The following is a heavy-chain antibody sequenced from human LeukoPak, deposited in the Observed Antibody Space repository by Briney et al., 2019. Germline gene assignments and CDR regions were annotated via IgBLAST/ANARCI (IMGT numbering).Heavy chain of an antibody. CDR1: GYTFTSYG. D-gene: IGHD3-10*01. CDR2: ISAYNGNT. J-gene: IGHJ4*02. CDR3: ARGELWFGDLYFDN. Sequence: ASVKVSCKASGYTFTSYGISWVRQAPGQGLEWMGWISAYNGNTNYAQKLQGRVTMTTDTSTSTAYMELSRLRSDDTAVYYCARGELWFGDLYFDNWGQGTLVTVSS. V-gene: IGHV1-18*01.